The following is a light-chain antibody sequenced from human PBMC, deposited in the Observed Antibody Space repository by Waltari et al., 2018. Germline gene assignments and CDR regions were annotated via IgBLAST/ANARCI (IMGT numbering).Light chain of an antibody. J-gene: IGKJ4*01. CDR1: QSVDMY. CDR2: DTS. V-gene: IGKV3-11*01. CDR3: QQRRNWPLT. Sequence: SCRDSQSVDMYLAWYQQRPGQAPRLLIYDTSNRATDIPDRFSGSGSETDFSLTISSLEPEDFAVYYCQQRRNWPLTFGGGTKVEIK.